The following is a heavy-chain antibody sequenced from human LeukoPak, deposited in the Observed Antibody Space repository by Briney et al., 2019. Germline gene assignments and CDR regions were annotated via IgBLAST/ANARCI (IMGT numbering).Heavy chain of an antibody. D-gene: IGHD5-12*01. V-gene: IGHV4-61*01. CDR2: IYYSGST. J-gene: IGHJ4*02. CDR3: ASGVDSSVDY. CDR1: GGSISSGSYY. Sequence: SETLSLTCTVSGGSISSGSYYWSWIRQPPGKGLEWIGYIYYSGSTNYNPSLKSRVTISVDTSKNQFSLKLSSVTAADTAVYYCASGVDSSVDYWGQGTLVTVSS.